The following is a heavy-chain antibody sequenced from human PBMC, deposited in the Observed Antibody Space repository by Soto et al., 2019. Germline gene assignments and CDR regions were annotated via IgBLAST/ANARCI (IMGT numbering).Heavy chain of an antibody. D-gene: IGHD6-6*01. V-gene: IGHV3-43*01. CDR2: ISWDGGST. CDR1: GFTFDDYT. Sequence: GGSLRLSCAASGFTFDDYTMHWVRQAPGKGLEWVSLISWDGGSTYYADSVKGRFTISRDNSKNSLYLQMNSLRTEDTALYYCAKDIAPAAPDSGFDYWGQGTLVTVSS. CDR3: AKDIAPAAPDSGFDY. J-gene: IGHJ4*02.